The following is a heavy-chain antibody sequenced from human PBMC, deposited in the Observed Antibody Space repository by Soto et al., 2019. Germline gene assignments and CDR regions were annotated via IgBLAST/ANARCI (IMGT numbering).Heavy chain of an antibody. J-gene: IGHJ4*02. CDR3: ARDRWGSSGYYGYYFDY. D-gene: IGHD3-22*01. Sequence: SETLSLTCTVSGGSISSGGYYWSWIRQHPGKGLEWIGYIYYSGSTYYNPSLESRVTISVDTSKNQFSLKLSSVTAADTAVYYCARDRWGSSGYYGYYFDYWGQGTLVTVSS. V-gene: IGHV4-31*02. CDR1: GGSISSGGYY. CDR2: IYYSGST.